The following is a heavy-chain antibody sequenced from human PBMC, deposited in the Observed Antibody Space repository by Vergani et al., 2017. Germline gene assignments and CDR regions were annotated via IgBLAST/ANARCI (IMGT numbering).Heavy chain of an antibody. J-gene: IGHJ4*02. V-gene: IGHV4-30-2*01. CDR3: ARSGYSSSPPWWFDY. CDR1: GGSISSGAFS. CDR2: IFQSGSP. Sequence: QLQLQESGSGLVKPSQTLSLNCAASGGSISSGAFSWGWIRQPPGRGLQWIGHIFQSGSPDYNASLKSRVNISLDKSKNHFSLSLSSVTAADTAVYYCARSGYSSSPPWWFDYWGQGTLVTVSS. D-gene: IGHD6-6*01.